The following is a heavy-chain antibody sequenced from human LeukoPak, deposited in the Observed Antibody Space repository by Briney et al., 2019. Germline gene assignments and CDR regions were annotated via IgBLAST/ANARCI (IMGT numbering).Heavy chain of an antibody. Sequence: SVKVSCKASGGTFSSYAISWVRQAPGQGLEWMGRIIPILGIPNYAQKFQGRVTTTADKSTTTAYMELSSLRSEDAAVYYCATEAIVVVAARDYWYFDLWGRGTLVTVSS. J-gene: IGHJ2*01. V-gene: IGHV1-69*04. CDR3: ATEAIVVVAARDYWYFDL. CDR2: IIPILGIP. D-gene: IGHD2-21*02. CDR1: GGTFSSYA.